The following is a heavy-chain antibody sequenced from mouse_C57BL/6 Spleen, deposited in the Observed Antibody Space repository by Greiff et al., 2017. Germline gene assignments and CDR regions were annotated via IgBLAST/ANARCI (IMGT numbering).Heavy chain of an antibody. Sequence: EVQLVESGPELVKPGASVKMSCKASGYTFTDYNMHWVKQSHGKSLEWIGYINPNNGGTSYNQKFKGKATLTVNKSSSTAYMELRSLTSEDSAVYYCARSSSGYLAWFAYWGQGTLVTVSA. D-gene: IGHD3-2*02. J-gene: IGHJ3*01. CDR1: GYTFTDYN. V-gene: IGHV1-22*01. CDR2: INPNNGGT. CDR3: ARSSSGYLAWFAY.